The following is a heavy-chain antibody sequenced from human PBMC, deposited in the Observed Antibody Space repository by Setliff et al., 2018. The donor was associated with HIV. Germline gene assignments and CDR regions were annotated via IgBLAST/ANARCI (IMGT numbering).Heavy chain of an antibody. CDR2: INTNTGKP. CDR1: GYTFTSYA. Sequence: ASVKVSCKASGYTFTSYAMNWVRQAPGQGLEWMGWINTNTGKPTYAQGFTGRFVFSLDTSVSTAYLQISSLKAVDTAVYYCARDRSDYNFCSGYYTFDPWGQGTLVTVSS. D-gene: IGHD3-3*01. V-gene: IGHV7-4-1*02. J-gene: IGHJ5*02. CDR3: ARDRSDYNFCSGYYTFDP.